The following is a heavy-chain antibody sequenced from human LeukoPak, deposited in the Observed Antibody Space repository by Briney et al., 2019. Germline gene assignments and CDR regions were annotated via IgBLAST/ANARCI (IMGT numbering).Heavy chain of an antibody. CDR1: GFSLSTSGVG. CDR2: IYWNDDK. J-gene: IGHJ5*02. CDR3: AHAIAVAGTGWFDP. D-gene: IGHD6-19*01. V-gene: IGHV2-5*01. Sequence: SGPTLVNPTQTLTLTRTFSGFSLSTSGVGVGWIRQPPGKALEWLALIYWNDDKRYSPSLKSRLTITKDTSKNQVVLTITNMDPVDTATYYCAHAIAVAGTGWFDPWGQGTLVTVSS.